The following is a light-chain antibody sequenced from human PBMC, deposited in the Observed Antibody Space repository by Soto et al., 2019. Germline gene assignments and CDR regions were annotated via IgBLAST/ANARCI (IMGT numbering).Light chain of an antibody. CDR2: GAS. Sequence: EIVLRQSRGTLSLSPGERATLSCRASQSVSSSYLAWYQQKPGQAPRLLIYGASNRATGIPDRFSGSGSGTDFTLTISRLEPEDFAVYYCQQYGSSPSTFGQGTKLEIK. V-gene: IGKV3-20*01. CDR3: QQYGSSPST. J-gene: IGKJ2*01. CDR1: QSVSSSY.